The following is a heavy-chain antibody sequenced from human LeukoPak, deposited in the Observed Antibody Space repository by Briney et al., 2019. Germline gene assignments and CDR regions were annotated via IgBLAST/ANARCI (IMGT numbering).Heavy chain of an antibody. CDR2: IYWDDDK. D-gene: IGHD2-2*01. J-gene: IGHJ4*02. CDR3: AHRSYCSSTSCYLSFDY. CDR1: GFSLSTSGVG. V-gene: IGHV2-5*02. Sequence: SGPTLVNPTQTLTLTCTFSGFSLSTSGVGVGWIRQPPGKALEWLALIYWDDDKRYSPSLKSRLIITKDTSKNQVVLTMTNMDPVDTATYYCAHRSYCSSTSCYLSFDYWGQGTLVTVSS.